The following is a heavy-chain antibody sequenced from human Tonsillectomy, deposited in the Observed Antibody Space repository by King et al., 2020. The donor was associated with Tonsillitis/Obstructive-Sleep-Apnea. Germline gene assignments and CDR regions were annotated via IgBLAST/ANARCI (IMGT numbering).Heavy chain of an antibody. D-gene: IGHD3-3*01. J-gene: IGHJ6*04. V-gene: IGHV3-23*04. CDR3: AKELRDTYYDFWSAYPTPGMDV. Sequence: VQLVESGGGLVQPGGSLRLSCAASGFTFSSYAMSWVRQAPGKGLEWGSIISGSGDRTYYADSVKGRFTISRDNSKNTLYLQMNSLRAEDTAIYYCAKELRDTYYDFWSAYPTPGMDVWGKGTTVTVSS. CDR2: ISGSGDRT. CDR1: GFTFSSYA.